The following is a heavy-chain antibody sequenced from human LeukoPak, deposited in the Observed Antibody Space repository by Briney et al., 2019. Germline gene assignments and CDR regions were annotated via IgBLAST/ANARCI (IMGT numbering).Heavy chain of an antibody. CDR3: AAGSEYYYYMDV. CDR1: GYTLTELS. V-gene: IGHV1-24*01. J-gene: IGHJ6*03. CDR2: FDPEDGET. Sequence: ASVKVSCKVSGYTLTELSMHWVRQAPGKGLEWMGGFDPEDGETIYAQKFQGRVTMTEDTSTDTVYMELSSLRSEDTAVYYCAAGSEYYYYMDVWGKGTTVTVSS. D-gene: IGHD3-10*01.